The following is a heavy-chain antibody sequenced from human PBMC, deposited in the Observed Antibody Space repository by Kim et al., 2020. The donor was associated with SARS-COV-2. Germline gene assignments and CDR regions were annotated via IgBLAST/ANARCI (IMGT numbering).Heavy chain of an antibody. CDR1: GFTVSNNY. CDR3: ARDVVASIVARGWGATDGPGY. Sequence: GGSLRLSCAASGFTVSNNYMSWVRQAPGKGLEWVSGIYSGGATYYADSVQGRFTISRDNSKNTLYLQINSLRAEDTAVYYCARDVVASIVARGWGATDGPGYWGQGTLVAVSS. J-gene: IGHJ4*02. V-gene: IGHV3-53*01. CDR2: IYSGGAT. D-gene: IGHD2-15*01.